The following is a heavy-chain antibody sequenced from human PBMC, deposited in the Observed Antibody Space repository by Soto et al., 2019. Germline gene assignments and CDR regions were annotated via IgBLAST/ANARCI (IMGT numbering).Heavy chain of an antibody. CDR2: IIPIFGTA. V-gene: IGHV1-69*13. J-gene: IGHJ4*02. CDR3: ARERVGATGIDY. Sequence: SVKVSCKASGGTFSSYAISWVRQAPGQGLEWMGGIIPIFGTANYAQKFQGRVTITADESTSTAYMELSSLRSEDTAVYYCARERVGATGIDYWGQGSLVTVS. D-gene: IGHD1-26*01. CDR1: GGTFSSYA.